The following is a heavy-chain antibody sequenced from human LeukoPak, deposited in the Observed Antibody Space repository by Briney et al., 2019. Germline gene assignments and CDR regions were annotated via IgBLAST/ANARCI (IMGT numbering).Heavy chain of an antibody. CDR3: ARDRDWVTDY. CDR1: GFTFSGYW. CDR2: IKQDGSDK. J-gene: IGHJ4*02. V-gene: IGHV3-7*05. D-gene: IGHD3-9*01. Sequence: PGGSLRLSCAASGFTFSGYWMNWVRQAPGKGLEWVANIKQDGSDKYYVDSVKGRFTISKDNAKNSLYLQMNSLRAEDTAVYYCARDRDWVTDYWGQGTLVTVSS.